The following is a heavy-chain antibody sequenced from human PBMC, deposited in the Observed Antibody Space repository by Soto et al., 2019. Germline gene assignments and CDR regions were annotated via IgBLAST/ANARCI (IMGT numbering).Heavy chain of an antibody. D-gene: IGHD2-15*01. CDR3: ASEYCSGGSCYYYGMDV. CDR1: GFTFSSYG. J-gene: IGHJ6*01. CDR2: IWYDGSNK. V-gene: IGHV3-33*01. Sequence: QVQLVESGGGVVQPGRSLRLSCAASGFTFSSYGMHWVRQATGKGLEWVAVIWYDGSNKYYADSVKGRFTISRDNSKNTVYLQMKSVRAEDTSVYYCASEYCSGGSCYYYGMDVWGQGTTVTVSS.